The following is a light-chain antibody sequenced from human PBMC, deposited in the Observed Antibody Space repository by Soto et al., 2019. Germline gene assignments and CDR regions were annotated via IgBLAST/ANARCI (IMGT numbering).Light chain of an antibody. V-gene: IGKV3D-15*01. CDR3: QQYYSWGLS. J-gene: IGKJ4*01. CDR1: ANVGTN. CDR2: DSS. Sequence: IVMTQSPATLSVSPGERVTLSCRASANVGTNVAWYQQKPGQAPRLLIYDSSTRATGIPDTFSGSGSMTDFTLTISSLHPEESAVYYCQQYYSWGLSFGGGTKVEI.